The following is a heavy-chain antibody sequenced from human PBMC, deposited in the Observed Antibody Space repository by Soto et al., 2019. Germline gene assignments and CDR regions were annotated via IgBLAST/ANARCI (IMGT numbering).Heavy chain of an antibody. V-gene: IGHV3-33*01. CDR2: IWYDGSNK. J-gene: IGHJ5*02. D-gene: IGHD3-9*01. CDR1: GFTFSSYG. CDR3: ATTPSDINA. Sequence: WGSLRLSCSASGFTFSSYGMHWVRQAPGKGLEWVAVIWYDGSNKYYADSVKGRFTISSDNSKNTLYLQMNSLRAEDTAVYYCATTPSDINAWGQGTLVTVSS.